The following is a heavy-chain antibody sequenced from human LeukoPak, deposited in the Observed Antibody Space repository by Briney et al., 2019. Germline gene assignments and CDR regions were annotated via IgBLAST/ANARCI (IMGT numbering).Heavy chain of an antibody. D-gene: IGHD6-19*01. V-gene: IGHV1-69*04. Sequence: ASVKVSCKASGGTFSSYAISWVRQAPGQGLEWMGRIIPILGIANYAQKFQGRVTITADKSTSTAYMELSSLRSEDTAVYYCARDPPSSGWYYGVDYWGQGTLVTVSS. CDR3: ARDPPSSGWYYGVDY. J-gene: IGHJ4*02. CDR1: GGTFSSYA. CDR2: IIPILGIA.